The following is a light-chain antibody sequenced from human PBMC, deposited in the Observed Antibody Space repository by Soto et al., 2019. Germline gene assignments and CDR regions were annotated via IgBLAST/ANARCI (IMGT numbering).Light chain of an antibody. V-gene: IGKV1-39*01. Sequence: DIQMTQSPSSLSASVGDRVTITGRASQSISSYLNWYQKKTGKAPKLMIYAASSLQSGVPSRFSGIVSGTDFNLTISSLQTEDFATYYGQQSYSTPWTFGQWTKVDIK. CDR2: AAS. J-gene: IGKJ1*01. CDR3: QQSYSTPWT. CDR1: QSISSY.